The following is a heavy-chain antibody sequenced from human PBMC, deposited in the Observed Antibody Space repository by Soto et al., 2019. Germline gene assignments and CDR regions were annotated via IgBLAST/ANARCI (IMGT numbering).Heavy chain of an antibody. V-gene: IGHV1-8*01. J-gene: IGHJ3*02. Sequence: ASVKVSCKASGYAFTSYDINWVRQATGQGLEWMGWMNPNSGNTGYAQKFQGRVTMTRNTSISTAYMELSSLRSEDTAVYYCARGLYSSSWYLTDDAFDIWGQGTMVTVSS. D-gene: IGHD6-13*01. CDR2: MNPNSGNT. CDR1: GYAFTSYD. CDR3: ARGLYSSSWYLTDDAFDI.